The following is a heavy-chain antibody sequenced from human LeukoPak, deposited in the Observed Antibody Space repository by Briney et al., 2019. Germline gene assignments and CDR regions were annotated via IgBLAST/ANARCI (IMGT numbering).Heavy chain of an antibody. V-gene: IGHV4-39*07. CDR3: ARTYYDFWSGYYPFDY. CDR2: IYYSGST. J-gene: IGHJ4*02. Sequence: SETLSLTCTVSGGSNSSSSYYWGWIRQPPGKGLEWIGSIYYSGSTYYNPSLKSRVTISVDTSKNQFSLKLSSVTAADTAVYYCARTYYDFWSGYYPFDYWGQGTLVTVSS. CDR1: GGSNSSSSYY. D-gene: IGHD3-3*01.